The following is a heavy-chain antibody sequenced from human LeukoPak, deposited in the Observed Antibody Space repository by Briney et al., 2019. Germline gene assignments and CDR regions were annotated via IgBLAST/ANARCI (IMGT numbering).Heavy chain of an antibody. D-gene: IGHD3-9*01. Sequence: SVKVSCKASGGTFSSYAISWVRQAPGHGLEWMGGIIPIFGTANYAQKFQGRVTITTDESTSTAYMELSSLRSEDTAVYYCAIRYYDILTGYYYYFDYWGQGTLVTVSS. J-gene: IGHJ4*02. CDR2: IIPIFGTA. V-gene: IGHV1-69*05. CDR1: GGTFSSYA. CDR3: AIRYYDILTGYYYYFDY.